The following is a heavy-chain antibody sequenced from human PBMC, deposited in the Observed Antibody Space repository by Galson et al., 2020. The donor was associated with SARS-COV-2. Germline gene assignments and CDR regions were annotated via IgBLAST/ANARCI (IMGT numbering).Heavy chain of an antibody. CDR2: IHYSGST. V-gene: IGHV4-39*01. Sequence: SETLSLTCTVPGGSVRSSGTYWVWIRQSPGKGLEYIGSIHYSGSTYYNPSLKSRVSTSVDTSKNQVSLKLSSVTVADTAVYYCARGAYDPLAGHYRDYGMDVWGQGTTVTVSS. D-gene: IGHD3-9*01. CDR1: GGSVRSSGTY. J-gene: IGHJ6*02. CDR3: ARGAYDPLAGHYRDYGMDV.